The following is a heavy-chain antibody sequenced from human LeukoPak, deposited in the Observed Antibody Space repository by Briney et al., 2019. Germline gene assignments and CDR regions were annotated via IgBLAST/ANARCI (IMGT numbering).Heavy chain of an antibody. V-gene: IGHV3-30*02. CDR2: IRYDGSNK. CDR3: AKDYGDYGFFFDY. CDR1: RFKFNDYY. D-gene: IGHD4-17*01. Sequence: GGSLRLSCVASRFKFNDYYMGWIRQAPGKGLEWVAFIRYDGSNKHYADSVKGRLTISRDNSKNTLYLQMNSLRAEDTAVYYCAKDYGDYGFFFDYWGQGTLVTVSS. J-gene: IGHJ4*02.